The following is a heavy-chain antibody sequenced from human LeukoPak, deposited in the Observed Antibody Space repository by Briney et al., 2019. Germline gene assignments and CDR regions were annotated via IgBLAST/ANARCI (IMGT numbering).Heavy chain of an antibody. D-gene: IGHD1-26*01. CDR2: IYYSGST. CDR1: GGSISSGGYY. V-gene: IGHV4-31*03. J-gene: IGHJ4*02. CDR3: ARGQGVGATTFDY. Sequence: PSETLSLTCTVSGGSISSGGYYWSWIRQHPGKGLEWIGYIYYSGSTYYNPSLKSRVTISVDTSKNQFSLKLSSVTAADTAVYYCARGQGVGATTFDYWGQGTLVTVSS.